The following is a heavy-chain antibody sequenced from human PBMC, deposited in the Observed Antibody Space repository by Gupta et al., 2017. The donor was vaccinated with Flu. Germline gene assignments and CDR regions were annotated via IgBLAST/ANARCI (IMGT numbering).Heavy chain of an antibody. D-gene: IGHD2-2*01. J-gene: IGHJ6*03. V-gene: IGHV3-30*18. Sequence: QLVESGGGVVRFGTSLRLSCAASGFPFRSSGMPWVPQAPGKGLEWVADIASDGSHKDYADSVRGRFTISRDNSKNTLSLEMDSLRVEDTAVYYCAKDGPWTASCPYYCYYMDVWGKGTTVTVSS. CDR3: AKDGPWTASCPYYCYYMDV. CDR1: GFPFRSSG. CDR2: IASDGSHK.